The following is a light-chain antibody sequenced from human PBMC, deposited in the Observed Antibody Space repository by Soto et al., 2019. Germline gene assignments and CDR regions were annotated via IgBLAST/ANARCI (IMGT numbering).Light chain of an antibody. CDR2: AGS. CDR3: CSYAGSSTYV. J-gene: IGLJ1*01. Sequence: QSVLTQPASVSGTTGQSITISCTGTSSDVGRYNIVSWYQQHPGKAPKLMIYAGSKRPSGVSDRFSGSKSGNTASLTISGLQAEDEADYYCCSYAGSSTYVFGTGTKVTVL. V-gene: IGLV2-23*01. CDR1: SSDVGRYNI.